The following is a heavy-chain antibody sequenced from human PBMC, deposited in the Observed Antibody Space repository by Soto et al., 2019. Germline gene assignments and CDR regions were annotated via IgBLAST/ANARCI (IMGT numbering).Heavy chain of an antibody. J-gene: IGHJ4*02. D-gene: IGHD4-17*01. V-gene: IGHV4-61*01. CDR2: IYYSGST. Sequence: ETLSLTCTVSGGSVSSGSYYWSWIRQPPGKGLEWIGYIYYSGSTNYNPSLKSRVTISVDTSKNQFSLKLSSVTAADTAVYYCARDRYGDRDYWGQGTLVTVSS. CDR1: GGSVSSGSYY. CDR3: ARDRYGDRDY.